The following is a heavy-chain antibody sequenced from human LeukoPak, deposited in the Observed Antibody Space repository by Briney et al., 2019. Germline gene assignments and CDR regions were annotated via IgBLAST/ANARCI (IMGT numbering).Heavy chain of an antibody. CDR2: IYYSGST. Sequence: SETLSLTCTVSGGSISSHYWSWIRQPPGKGLEWIGYIYYSGSTNYNPSPKSRVTISVDTSKNQFSLKLSSVTAADTAVYYCARVGYSSRWYVGHYYMDVWGKGTTVTVSS. D-gene: IGHD6-13*01. CDR3: ARVGYSSRWYVGHYYMDV. CDR1: GGSISSHY. V-gene: IGHV4-59*11. J-gene: IGHJ6*03.